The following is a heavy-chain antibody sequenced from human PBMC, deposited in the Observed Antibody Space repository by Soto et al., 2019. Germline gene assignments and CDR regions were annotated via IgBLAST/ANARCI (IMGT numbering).Heavy chain of an antibody. V-gene: IGHV3-48*01. D-gene: IGHD2-15*01. Sequence: GGTLRLSCAASGFTFRDYSINWVRQAPGKGLEWISYISTSYIVRSYAHSVQGRFIISRDNAKKSLFLEMHSLRGEDTAAYYCAREASRLLKTGMDVWGQGTTVTVSS. CDR1: GFTFRDYS. J-gene: IGHJ6*02. CDR2: ISTSYIVR. CDR3: AREASRLLKTGMDV.